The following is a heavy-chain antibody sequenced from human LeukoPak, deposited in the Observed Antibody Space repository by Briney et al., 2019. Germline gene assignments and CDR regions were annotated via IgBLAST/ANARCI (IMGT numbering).Heavy chain of an antibody. V-gene: IGHV4-34*01. CDR2: IRRSGKA. D-gene: IGHD2-21*02. CDR1: GGALSGYY. CDR3: ARRPMPTTMTAPFDY. J-gene: IGHJ4*02. Sequence: SQSLSLTRAVGGGALSGYYWRWVRGTPGKGLEGIGEIRRSGKAKYNPSLKSRVTLSMDTSKNHFSPYLTSVTAADTAMYYCARRPMPTTMTAPFDYCGPGAQFTASS.